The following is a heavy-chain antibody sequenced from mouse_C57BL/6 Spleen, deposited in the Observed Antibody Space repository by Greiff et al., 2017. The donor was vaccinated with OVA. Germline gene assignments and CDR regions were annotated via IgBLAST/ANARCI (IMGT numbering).Heavy chain of an antibody. CDR3: TTSSTLMDY. CDR2: IDPENGDT. V-gene: IGHV14-4*01. Sequence: EVQLQESGAELVRPGASVKLSCTASGFNIKDDYMHWVKQRPEQGLEWIGWIDPENGDTEYASKFQGKATITADTSSNTAYLQLSSLTSEDTAVYYCTTSSTLMDYWGQGTSVTVSS. D-gene: IGHD1-1*01. J-gene: IGHJ4*01. CDR1: GFNIKDDY.